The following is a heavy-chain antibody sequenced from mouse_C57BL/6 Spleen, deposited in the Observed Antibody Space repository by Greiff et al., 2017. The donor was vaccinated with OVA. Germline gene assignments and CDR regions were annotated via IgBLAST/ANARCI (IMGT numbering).Heavy chain of an antibody. CDR3: ARRLDWSNYFDY. D-gene: IGHD4-1*01. Sequence: QVHVKQPGAELVKPGASVKLSCKASGYTFTSYWMHWVKQRPGRGLEWIGRIDPNSGGTKYNEKFKSKATLTVDKPSSTAYMQLSSLTSEDSAVYYCARRLDWSNYFDYWGQGTTLTVSS. V-gene: IGHV1-72*01. CDR2: IDPNSGGT. J-gene: IGHJ2*01. CDR1: GYTFTSYW.